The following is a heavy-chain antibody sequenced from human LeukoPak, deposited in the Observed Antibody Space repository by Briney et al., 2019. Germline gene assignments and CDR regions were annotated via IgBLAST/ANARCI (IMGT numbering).Heavy chain of an antibody. V-gene: IGHV1-18*01. CDR1: GYTFTSYG. J-gene: IGHJ6*03. CDR2: ISAYNGNT. D-gene: IGHD3-9*01. Sequence: GASVKVSCKASGYTFTSYGISWVRQAPGQGLEWMGWISAYNGNTNYAQKLQGRVTMTTDTSTSTAYMELRSLRSDDTAVYYCARVVYFDWLPVSYYYYYYMDVWGKGTTVTISS. CDR3: ARVVYFDWLPVSYYYYYYMDV.